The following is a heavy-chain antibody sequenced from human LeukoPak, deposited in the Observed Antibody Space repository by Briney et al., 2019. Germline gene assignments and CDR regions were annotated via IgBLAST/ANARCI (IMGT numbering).Heavy chain of an antibody. Sequence: SVKVSCKASGGTFSSYAISWVRQAPGQGLEWMGGIIPIFGTANYAQKFQGRVTITADESTSAAYMELSSLRSEDTAVYYCARNLATMIVVDAFDIWGQGTMVTVSS. CDR3: ARNLATMIVVDAFDI. V-gene: IGHV1-69*13. CDR2: IIPIFGTA. CDR1: GGTFSSYA. D-gene: IGHD3-22*01. J-gene: IGHJ3*02.